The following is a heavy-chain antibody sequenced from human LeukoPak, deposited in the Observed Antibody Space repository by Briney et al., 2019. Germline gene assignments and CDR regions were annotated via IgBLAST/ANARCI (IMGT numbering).Heavy chain of an antibody. CDR3: ARARYYYDSSGYYLDY. CDR2: IIPIFGTA. V-gene: IGHV1-69*13. CDR1: GGTFSSYA. Sequence: SVKVSCKASGGTFSSYAISWVRQAPGQGLEWMGGIIPIFGTANYAQKFQGRVTITADESTSTAYMELSSLRSEDTAVYYCARARYYYDSSGYYLDYWGQGTLVTVSS. D-gene: IGHD3-22*01. J-gene: IGHJ4*02.